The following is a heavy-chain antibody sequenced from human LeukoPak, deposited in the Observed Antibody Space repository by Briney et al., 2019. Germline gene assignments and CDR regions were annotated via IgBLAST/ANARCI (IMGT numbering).Heavy chain of an antibody. CDR3: ARAYRLGELYSDY. Sequence: GALRLSCAASGFTVSSNYMSWVRQAPGKGLEWVSVIYSGGSTYYADSVKGRFTISRDNSKNTLYLQMNSLRAEDTAVYYCARAYRLGELYSDYWGQGTLVTVSS. V-gene: IGHV3-53*01. J-gene: IGHJ4*02. CDR1: GFTVSSNY. D-gene: IGHD3-16*01. CDR2: IYSGGST.